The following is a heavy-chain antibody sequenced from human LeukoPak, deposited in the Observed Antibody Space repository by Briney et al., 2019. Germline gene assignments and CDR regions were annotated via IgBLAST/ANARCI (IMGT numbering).Heavy chain of an antibody. D-gene: IGHD3-22*01. CDR2: IRSKAYGGTT. CDR1: GFTFGDYA. J-gene: IGHJ4*02. CDR3: TRANYYDSSGYYEPPDY. V-gene: IGHV3-49*03. Sequence: PGGALRLSCTASGFTFGDYAMSWFRQAPGKGLEWVGFIRSKAYGGTTEYAASVKGRFTISRGDSKSIAYLQMNSLKTEDTAVYYCTRANYYDSSGYYEPPDYWGQGTLVTVSS.